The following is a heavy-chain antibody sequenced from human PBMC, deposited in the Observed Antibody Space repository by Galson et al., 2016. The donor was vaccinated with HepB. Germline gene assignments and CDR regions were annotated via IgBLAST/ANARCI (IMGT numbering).Heavy chain of an antibody. CDR3: ASDGWGVDF. CDR1: GGSIRNPSYY. J-gene: IGHJ4*02. CDR2: VYYTGSI. V-gene: IGHV4-39*02. Sequence: SETLSLTCTVSGGSIRNPSYYWGWIRQPPGKGLEWIGSVYYTGSIYYNPSLKSRISISIDTSKNHFSLELYSVTAADTAMYYRASDGWGVDFWGQGTLVTVSS. D-gene: IGHD3-10*01.